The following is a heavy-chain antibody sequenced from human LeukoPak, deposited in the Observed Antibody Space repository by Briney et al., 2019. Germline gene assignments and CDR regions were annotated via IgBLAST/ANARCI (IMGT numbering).Heavy chain of an antibody. CDR3: ARDANSYSSSWYENWFDP. V-gene: IGHV4-59*01. CDR2: IYYSGST. CDR1: GGSISSYY. Sequence: PSETLSLTCTVSGGSISSYYWSWIRQPPGKGLEWIGYIYYSGSTNYNPSLKSRVTISVDTSKNQFSLKLSSVTAADTAVYYCARDANSYSSSWYENWFDPWGQGTLVTVSS. J-gene: IGHJ5*02. D-gene: IGHD6-13*01.